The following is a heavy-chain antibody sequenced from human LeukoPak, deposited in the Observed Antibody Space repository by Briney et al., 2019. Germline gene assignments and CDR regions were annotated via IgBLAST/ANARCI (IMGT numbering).Heavy chain of an antibody. Sequence: ASVKVSCKASGGTFSSYAISWVRQAPGQGLEWMGGTIPIFGTANYAQKLQGRVTITTDESTSTAYMELSSLRSEDTAVYYCARARPNIVVVPAAIYWFDPWGQGTLVTVSS. CDR2: TIPIFGTA. V-gene: IGHV1-69*05. CDR3: ARARPNIVVVPAAIYWFDP. D-gene: IGHD2-2*02. J-gene: IGHJ5*02. CDR1: GGTFSSYA.